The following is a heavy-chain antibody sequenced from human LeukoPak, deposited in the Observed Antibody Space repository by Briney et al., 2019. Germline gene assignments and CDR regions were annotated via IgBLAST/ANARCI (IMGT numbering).Heavy chain of an antibody. D-gene: IGHD3-10*01. CDR2: IYFNGNI. CDR3: AKLFESGTYNNFFHY. CDR1: GGSIRSNNHY. Sequence: SETLSLTCAVSGGSIRSNNHYWGWIRQPPGKGLEWIGNIYFNGNIAYNPSLQSRVTISVDTSKNQFSLRLNSVTSADTAMYYCAKLFESGTYNNFFHYWGQGTLVTVSS. J-gene: IGHJ4*02. V-gene: IGHV4-39*07.